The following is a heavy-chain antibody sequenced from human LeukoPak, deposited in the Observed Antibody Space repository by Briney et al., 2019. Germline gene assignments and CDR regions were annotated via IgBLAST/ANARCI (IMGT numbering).Heavy chain of an antibody. D-gene: IGHD3-10*02. CDR1: GYSISSGYF. J-gene: IGHJ4*02. CDR2: IYHSGST. CDR3: ARLGSGSQTFDY. Sequence: SETLSLTCAVSGYSISSGYFWGWIRQPPGKGLEWIGNIYHSGSTYYNPSLKSRVTISIYTSKNQFSLKLSSVTAADTAVYYCARLGSGSQTFDYWGQGTLVTVSS. V-gene: IGHV4-38-2*01.